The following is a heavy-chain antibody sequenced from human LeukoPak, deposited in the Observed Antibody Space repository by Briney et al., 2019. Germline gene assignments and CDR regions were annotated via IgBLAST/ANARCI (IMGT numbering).Heavy chain of an antibody. Sequence: GGSLRLSCAASGFTFSSYAMSWVRQAPGKGLEWVSAISGSGGSTYYADSVKGRFTISRDNSKNTLYLQMNSLRAVDMALYYCARGSATGGRMDYWGQGTLVTVSS. V-gene: IGHV3-23*01. CDR2: ISGSGGST. CDR3: ARGSATGGRMDY. J-gene: IGHJ4*02. CDR1: GFTFSSYA. D-gene: IGHD5-24*01.